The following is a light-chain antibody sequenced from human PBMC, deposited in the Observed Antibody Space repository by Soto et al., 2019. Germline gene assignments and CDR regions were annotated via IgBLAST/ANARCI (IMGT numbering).Light chain of an antibody. CDR2: EVS. V-gene: IGLV2-14*01. CDR1: SSDVGGYNY. CDR3: TSYTTSTTYVV. J-gene: IGLJ2*01. Sequence: QSVLTQPASVSGSPGQSITISCTGTSSDVGGYNYVSWYQHHPGKVPKLMIYEVSNRPSGVSDRFSGSKSGNTASLTISGLQAEDEADYYCTSYTTSTTYVVFGGGTKLTVL.